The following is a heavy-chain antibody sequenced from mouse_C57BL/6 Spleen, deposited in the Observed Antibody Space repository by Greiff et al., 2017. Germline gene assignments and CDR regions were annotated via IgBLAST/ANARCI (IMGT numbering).Heavy chain of an antibody. CDR1: GFIFSSYG. Sequence: EVKVVESGGDLVKPGGSLKLSCAASGFIFSSYGMSWVRQTPDKRPEWVATISSGGSYTDYPDSVKGRVTISRDNATNTLYLQLGSVESEGTAMCYCARCVGSRYYFDCWGKGTTLTVSS. J-gene: IGHJ2*01. D-gene: IGHD1-1*01. CDR3: ARCVGSRYYFDC. V-gene: IGHV5-6*01. CDR2: ISSGGSYT.